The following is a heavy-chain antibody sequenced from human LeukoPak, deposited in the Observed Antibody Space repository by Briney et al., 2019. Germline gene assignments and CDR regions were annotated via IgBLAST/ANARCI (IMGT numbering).Heavy chain of an antibody. V-gene: IGHV4-30-4*08. CDR2: IYYSGST. Sequence: SQTLSLTCTVSGGSISSGDYYWSWIRQPPGKGLEWIGYIYYSGSTYYNPSLKSRVTISVDTSKNQFSLKLSSVTAADTAVYYCARWAFGVVITNYWGQGTLVTVSS. D-gene: IGHD3-3*01. CDR1: GGSISSGDYY. J-gene: IGHJ4*02. CDR3: ARWAFGVVITNY.